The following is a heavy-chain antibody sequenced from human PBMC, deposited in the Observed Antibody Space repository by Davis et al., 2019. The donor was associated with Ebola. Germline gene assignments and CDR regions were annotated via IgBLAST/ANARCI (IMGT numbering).Heavy chain of an antibody. CDR3: ARDHNIGGYYYYGMDV. CDR2: IYYSGST. CDR1: GGSISSCY. D-gene: IGHD3-10*01. J-gene: IGHJ6*02. Sequence: MPSETLSLTCTVSGGSISSCYWSWIRQPPGKGLEWIGYIYYSGSTNYNPSLKSRVTISVDTSKNQFSLKLSSVTAADTAVYYRARDHNIGGYYYYGMDVWGQGTTVTVSS. V-gene: IGHV4-59*01.